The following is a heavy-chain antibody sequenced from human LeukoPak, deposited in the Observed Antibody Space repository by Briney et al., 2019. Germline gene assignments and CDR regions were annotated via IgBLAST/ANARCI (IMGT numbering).Heavy chain of an antibody. Sequence: ASVKVSCKVSGYTLTELSMHWVRPAPGKGLEWMGGFDPEDGETIYAQKFQGRVTMTEDTSTDTAYMELSSLRSEDTAVYYCATPHVDGYYYDSSVYRHWGQGTLVTVSS. CDR2: FDPEDGET. D-gene: IGHD3-22*01. V-gene: IGHV1-24*01. CDR1: GYTLTELS. CDR3: ATPHVDGYYYDSSVYRH. J-gene: IGHJ4*02.